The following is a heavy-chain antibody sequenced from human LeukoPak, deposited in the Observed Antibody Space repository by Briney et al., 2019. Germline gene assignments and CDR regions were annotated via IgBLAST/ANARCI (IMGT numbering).Heavy chain of an antibody. CDR2: INPNSGGT. CDR1: GGTFSSYA. D-gene: IGHD3-22*01. CDR3: ARDRTHYYESSGYYSRWEY. V-gene: IGHV1-2*02. Sequence: ASVKVSCKASGGTFSSYAISWVRQAPGQGLEWMGWINPNSGGTNYAQKFQGRVTMTRDTSTSTVYMELSSLRSEDTAMYYCARDRTHYYESSGYYSRWEYWGQGTLVTVSS. J-gene: IGHJ4*02.